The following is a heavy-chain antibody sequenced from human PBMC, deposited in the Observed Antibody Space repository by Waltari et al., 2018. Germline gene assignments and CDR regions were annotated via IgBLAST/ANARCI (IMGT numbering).Heavy chain of an antibody. V-gene: IGHV7-4-1*02. CDR2: INTKTGNP. J-gene: IGHJ4*02. Sequence: QVQLVQSGSELKKPGASVKVSCKASGYIFTNYAMNWVRQAPGQGLEWMGWINTKTGNPTYAQGFRGRFVFSVDTSVSTASLQISSLMAEDTAVYYCARGIQLWGRGSWYFDNWGQGTLVTVSS. CDR1: GYIFTNYA. CDR3: ARGIQLWGRGSWYFDN. D-gene: IGHD3-16*01.